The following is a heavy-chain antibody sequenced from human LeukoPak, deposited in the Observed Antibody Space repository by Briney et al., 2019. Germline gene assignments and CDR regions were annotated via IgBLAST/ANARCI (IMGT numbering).Heavy chain of an antibody. CDR1: GGTFSSYA. Sequence: ASVKVSCKASGGTFSSYAISWVRQAPGQGLEWMGRINPILGIANYAQKFQGRVTITADKSTSTAYMELSSLRSEDTAVYYCARVYSGYENFDYWGQGTLVTVSS. CDR2: INPILGIA. CDR3: ARVYSGYENFDY. D-gene: IGHD5-12*01. V-gene: IGHV1-69*04. J-gene: IGHJ4*02.